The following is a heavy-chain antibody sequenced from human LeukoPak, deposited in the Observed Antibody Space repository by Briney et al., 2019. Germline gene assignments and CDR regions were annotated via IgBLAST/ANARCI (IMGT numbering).Heavy chain of an antibody. CDR2: IYYSGSP. J-gene: IGHJ4*02. V-gene: IGHV4-59*01. CDR3: ARAGTAMVTNDY. CDR1: GGSISSYY. D-gene: IGHD5-18*01. Sequence: SETLSLTCTVSGGSISSYYWSWIRQPPGKGLEWIGYIYYSGSPNYNPSLKSRVTISIDTSRNQFSLKLSSVTAADTAVYYCARAGTAMVTNDYWDQGTLVTVSS.